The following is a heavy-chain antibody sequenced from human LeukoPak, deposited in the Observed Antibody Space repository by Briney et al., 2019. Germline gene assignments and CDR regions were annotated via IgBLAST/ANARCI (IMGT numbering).Heavy chain of an antibody. CDR3: ARAVSGTLGGAFDI. CDR1: GYTFIDYF. V-gene: IGHV1-2*02. J-gene: IGHJ3*02. CDR2: INPNSGVT. D-gene: IGHD1-14*01. Sequence: ASVKVSCKASGYTFIDYFIHWMRQTPGQGLEWLGWINPNSGVTRYAQKFQGRVTLTRDTAAYMELSSLKYDDTAVYYCARAVSGTLGGAFDIWGRGTAVTVSS.